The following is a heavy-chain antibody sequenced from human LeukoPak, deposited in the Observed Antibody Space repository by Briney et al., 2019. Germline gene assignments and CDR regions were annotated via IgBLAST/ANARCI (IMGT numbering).Heavy chain of an antibody. CDR2: IYSGGST. CDR3: AKGSDSSSRLDAFDI. V-gene: IGHV3-66*01. Sequence: GGSLRLSCAASGFTVSSNYMSWVRQAPGKGLEWVSVIYSGGSTYYADSVKGRFTISRDNSKNTLYLQMNSLRAEDTAVYYCAKGSDSSSRLDAFDIWGQGTMVTVSS. D-gene: IGHD3-22*01. J-gene: IGHJ3*02. CDR1: GFTVSSNY.